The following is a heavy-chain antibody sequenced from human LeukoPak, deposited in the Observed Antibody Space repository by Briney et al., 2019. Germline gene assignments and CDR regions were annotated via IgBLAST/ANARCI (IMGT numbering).Heavy chain of an antibody. J-gene: IGHJ4*02. D-gene: IGHD6-19*01. V-gene: IGHV3-23*01. Sequence: WVRQAPGXGLEWVSAISGSGGSTYYADSVKGRFTISRDNSKNTLYLQMNSLRAEDTAVYYCATDSSGWSYWGQGTLVTVSS. CDR3: ATDSSGWSY. CDR2: ISGSGGST.